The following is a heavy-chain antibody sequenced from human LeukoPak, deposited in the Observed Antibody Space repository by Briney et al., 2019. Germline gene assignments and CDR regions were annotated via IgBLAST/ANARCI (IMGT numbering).Heavy chain of an antibody. D-gene: IGHD1-1*01. CDR2: INHEGGGI. V-gene: IGHV3-7*01. CDR3: ATYINWVAGDV. J-gene: IGHJ6*02. CDR1: GFTFSEPW. Sequence: GGSLRLSCAASGFTFSEPWMTWVRQVPGQGLEWVAHINHEGGGIQYVDSVKGRFTISRDNAKGLVYLQMNSLRAEDTAIYHCATYINWVAGDVWGQGTTVIVSS.